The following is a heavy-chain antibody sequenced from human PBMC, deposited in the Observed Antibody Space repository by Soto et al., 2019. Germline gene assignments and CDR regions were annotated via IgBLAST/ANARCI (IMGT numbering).Heavy chain of an antibody. V-gene: IGHV3-23*01. CDR2: VSIGGST. J-gene: IGHJ4*02. Sequence: VQLLESGGGLVQPEGSLRLSCAASGFTFSSYAMGWVRQGPGKGLEWVAVVSIGGSTHYADSVGGRFTISRDNSKNPLSLQMNSLTAEDTAVYCCAKRRGAGGHFDYWGQGALVTVSS. CDR1: GFTFSSYA. D-gene: IGHD2-15*01. CDR3: AKRRGAGGHFDY.